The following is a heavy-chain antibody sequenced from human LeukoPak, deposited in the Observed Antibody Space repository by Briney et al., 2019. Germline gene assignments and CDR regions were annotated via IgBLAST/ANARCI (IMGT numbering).Heavy chain of an antibody. D-gene: IGHD5-12*01. CDR2: IYYSGST. J-gene: IGHJ4*02. V-gene: IGHV4-39*01. CDR1: GGSISSSSYY. CDR3: ARWARGVFDY. Sequence: SETLSLTCTVSGGSISSSSYYWGWIRQPPGKGLEWIGSIYYSGSTYYNPSLKRQVTISVDTSKNQFSLKLSSVTAADTAVYYCARWARGVFDYWGQGTLVTVSS.